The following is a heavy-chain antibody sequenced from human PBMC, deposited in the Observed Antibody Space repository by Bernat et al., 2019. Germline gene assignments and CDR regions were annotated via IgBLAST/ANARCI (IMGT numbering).Heavy chain of an antibody. CDR1: GGSISSGGYS. CDR2: IYHSGST. J-gene: IGHJ5*02. CDR3: ARDYYDSSGYHWFDP. Sequence: QLQLQESGSGLVKPSQTLSLTCAVSGGSISSGGYSWSWIRQPPGKGLEWIGYIYHSGSTYYNPSLKSRVTISVDRSKNQFSLKLSSVTAADTAAYYCARDYYDSSGYHWFDPWGQGTLVTVSS. D-gene: IGHD3-22*01. V-gene: IGHV4-30-2*01.